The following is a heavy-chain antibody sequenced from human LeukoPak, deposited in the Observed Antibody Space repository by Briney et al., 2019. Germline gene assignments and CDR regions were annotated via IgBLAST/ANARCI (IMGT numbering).Heavy chain of an antibody. CDR3: STARDPGFYPDY. V-gene: IGHV3-15*01. CDR1: GFTFSNAW. J-gene: IGHJ4*02. CDR2: IRSKSDGRTT. D-gene: IGHD3-9*01. Sequence: GGSLRLSCAGSGFTFSNAWMNWVRQAPGKGLEWVGRIRSKSDGRTTEYAAPVKGRFTISRDDSKNTLYLQMNSLKTEDTAVYYCSTARDPGFYPDYWGQGTLVTVSS.